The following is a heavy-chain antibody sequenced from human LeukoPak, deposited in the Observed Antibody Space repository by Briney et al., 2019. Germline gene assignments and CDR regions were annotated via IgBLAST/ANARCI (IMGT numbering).Heavy chain of an antibody. CDR1: GGSFSAYY. J-gene: IGHJ4*03. V-gene: IGHV4-34*01. CDR3: ARGPTISETGYFDY. CDR2: INHRGDT. Sequence: SETPSLTCAVYGGSFSAYYWSWIRQSPGKGLEWIAEINHRGDTNYNPSVKSRVSVSVDTSKNQFSLKVTSLTAADTAVYYCARGPTISETGYFDYWGQGTLVTVSS. D-gene: IGHD1-1*01.